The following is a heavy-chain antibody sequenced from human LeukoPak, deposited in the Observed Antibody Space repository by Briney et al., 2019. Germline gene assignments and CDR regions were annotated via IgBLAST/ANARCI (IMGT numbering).Heavy chain of an antibody. CDR2: IYYGGRT. Sequence: SETLSLTCTVSGGSMSSYYWSWIRQPPGKGLEWIGYIYYGGRTKYNPSLKSRVTISVDTSKNQFSLKVNSVTAADTAVYFCARGVDLPSLFDFWGQGTLVTVSS. CDR1: GGSMSSYY. D-gene: IGHD2-2*01. J-gene: IGHJ4*02. CDR3: ARGVDLPSLFDF. V-gene: IGHV4-59*01.